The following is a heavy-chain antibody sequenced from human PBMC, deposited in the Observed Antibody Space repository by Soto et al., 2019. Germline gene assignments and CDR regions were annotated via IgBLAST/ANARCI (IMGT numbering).Heavy chain of an antibody. Sequence: TLSLTCTVSGGSIRSDDYYWSWIRQPPGKGLEWIGYIYYSGTTNYNPSLQSRVTISMDTSKNQFSLSLVSLRLNSVTAADTAVYYCARLVGVAISPWGQGTLVTVSS. V-gene: IGHV4-30-4*01. J-gene: IGHJ4*02. CDR1: GGSIRSDDYY. CDR3: ARLVGVAISP. D-gene: IGHD2-21*01. CDR2: IYYSGTT.